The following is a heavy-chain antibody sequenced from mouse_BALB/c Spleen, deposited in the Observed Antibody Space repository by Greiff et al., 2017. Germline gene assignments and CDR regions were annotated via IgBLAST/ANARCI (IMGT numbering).Heavy chain of an antibody. Sequence: EVKVVESGGGLVQPGGSRKLSCAASGFTFSSFGMHWVRQAPEKGLEWVAYISSGSSTIYYADTVKGRFTISRDNPKNTLFLQMTSLRSEDTAMYYCARSWGYDWFAYWGQGTLVTVSA. J-gene: IGHJ3*01. CDR3: ARSWGYDWFAY. V-gene: IGHV5-17*02. D-gene: IGHD2-2*01. CDR1: GFTFSSFG. CDR2: ISSGSSTI.